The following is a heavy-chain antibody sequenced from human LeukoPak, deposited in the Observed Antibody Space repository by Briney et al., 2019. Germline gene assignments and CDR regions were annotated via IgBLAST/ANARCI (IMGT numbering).Heavy chain of an antibody. J-gene: IGHJ5*02. CDR3: ARGNAFDCRPWFDP. D-gene: IGHD3-9*01. Sequence: SETPSLTCAVYGGSFSGYYWSWIRQPPGKGLEWIGEINHSGSTHYNPSLKSRVTISADTSKFQFSLRLSSVTAADTALYYCARGNAFDCRPWFDPWGQGTRVTVSS. CDR2: INHSGST. CDR1: GGSFSGYY. V-gene: IGHV4-34*01.